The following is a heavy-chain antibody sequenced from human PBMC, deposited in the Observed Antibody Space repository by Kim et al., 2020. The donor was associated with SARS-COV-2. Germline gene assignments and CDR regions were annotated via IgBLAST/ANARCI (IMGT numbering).Heavy chain of an antibody. Sequence: GGSLRLSCAASGFTFSIYSMNWVRQAPGKGLEWVASICTSSTYIYYADSLKGRFTISRDNTKNSLYLQMNSLRAEDTAVYYCAREPGEYVRSGFYGYWYFDLWGRGTLVTVSS. CDR2: ICTSSTYI. D-gene: IGHD3-22*01. V-gene: IGHV3-21*01. J-gene: IGHJ2*01. CDR1: GFTFSIYS. CDR3: AREPGEYVRSGFYGYWYFDL.